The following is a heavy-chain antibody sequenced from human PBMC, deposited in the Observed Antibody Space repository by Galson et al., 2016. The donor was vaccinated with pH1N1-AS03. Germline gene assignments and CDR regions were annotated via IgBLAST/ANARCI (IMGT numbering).Heavy chain of an antibody. D-gene: IGHD6-19*01. V-gene: IGHV3-74*01. CDR1: EFTFSSKW. CDR2: INADGSIT. Sequence: SLRLSCAASEFTFSSKWMHWVRQAPGKGPVWVSRINADGSITSYADSVRGRCTVSRDNAQNSFYLEMSSLRPEDTAVYLCAKDVLSSGWFTAADSWGQGILVTASS. CDR3: AKDVLSSGWFTAADS. J-gene: IGHJ4*02.